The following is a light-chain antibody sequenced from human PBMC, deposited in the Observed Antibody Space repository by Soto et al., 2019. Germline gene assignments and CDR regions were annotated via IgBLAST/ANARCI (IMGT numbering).Light chain of an antibody. CDR3: QQYGSSSPNT. V-gene: IGKV3-20*01. Sequence: EIVLTQSPGTLSLSPGEGATLSCRASQSVSSNYLAWYQQKPGQAPRLLIYGASSRATGIPDRFSGSGSGTDVTLTISRLEHEDVAMYYCQQYGSSSPNTFGQGTRLEIE. CDR1: QSVSSNY. CDR2: GAS. J-gene: IGKJ5*01.